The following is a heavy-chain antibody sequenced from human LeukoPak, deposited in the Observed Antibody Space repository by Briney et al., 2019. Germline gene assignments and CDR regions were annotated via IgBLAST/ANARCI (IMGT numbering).Heavy chain of an antibody. Sequence: PGGSLRLSCAASGFTFSSYGMHWVRQAPGKGLEWVAVISYDGSNKYYADSVKDRFTISRDNSKNTLYLQMNSLRAEDTAVYYCAKGANSAYYTRLDYWGQGTLVTVSS. CDR3: AKGANSAYYTRLDY. V-gene: IGHV3-30*18. CDR1: GFTFSSYG. J-gene: IGHJ4*02. D-gene: IGHD3-22*01. CDR2: ISYDGSNK.